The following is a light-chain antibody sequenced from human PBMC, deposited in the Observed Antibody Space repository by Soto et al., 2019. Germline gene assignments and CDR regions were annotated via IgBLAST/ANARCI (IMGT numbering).Light chain of an antibody. CDR1: SGHSSYA. J-gene: IGLJ2*01. Sequence: QPVLTQSPSASASLGASVKLTCTLSSGHSSYAVAWHQQQAEKGPRYLMKLNSDGRHSKGDGIPDRFSGSSSGAERYLTISSLQSEDEADYYCQTWGTGIPRVFGGGTKLTVL. V-gene: IGLV4-69*01. CDR3: QTWGTGIPRV. CDR2: LNSDGRH.